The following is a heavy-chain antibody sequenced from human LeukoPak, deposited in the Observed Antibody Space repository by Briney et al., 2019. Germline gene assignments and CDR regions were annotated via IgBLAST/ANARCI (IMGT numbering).Heavy chain of an antibody. CDR3: ARYYDNSGYRAYYFDS. CDR1: RGSLISFY. Sequence: KSSETPSLMCTVSRGSLISFYWSWLRQPPGGTLEWIGHIYYSGSTKYNPSLQSRVSISVDTSKRQFYLKLSGVTASDTAIYYCARYYDNSGYRAYYFDSWGQGALVAVSS. CDR2: IYYSGST. V-gene: IGHV4-59*08. D-gene: IGHD3-9*01. J-gene: IGHJ4*02.